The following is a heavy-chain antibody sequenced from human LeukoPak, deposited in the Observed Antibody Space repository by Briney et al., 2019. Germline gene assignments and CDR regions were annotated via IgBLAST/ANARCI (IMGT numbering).Heavy chain of an antibody. D-gene: IGHD6-19*01. CDR2: IIPIFGTA. J-gene: IGHJ6*02. V-gene: IGHV1-69*13. CDR3: ASVAGTHYGMDV. CDR1: GGTFSSYA. Sequence: SVKVSCKASGGTFSSYAISWVRQAPGQGLEWMGGIIPIFGTANYAQKFQGRVSITADESSSTAYMELSSLRSEDTAVYYCASVAGTHYGMDVWGQGTTVTVSS.